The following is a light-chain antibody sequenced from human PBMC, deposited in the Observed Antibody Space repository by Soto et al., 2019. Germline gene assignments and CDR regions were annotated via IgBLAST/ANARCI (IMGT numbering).Light chain of an antibody. CDR2: GAS. CDR1: QSVSSN. CDR3: QQYNNWPPRFT. V-gene: IGKV3-15*01. J-gene: IGKJ3*01. Sequence: EIEMTQSPATLSVSPGERATLSCRASQSVSSNLAWYQQKPGQAPRLLIYGASTRATGIPARFSGSGSGTEFTLIISSLQSEDFAVYYCQQYNNWPPRFTFGPGTKVDIK.